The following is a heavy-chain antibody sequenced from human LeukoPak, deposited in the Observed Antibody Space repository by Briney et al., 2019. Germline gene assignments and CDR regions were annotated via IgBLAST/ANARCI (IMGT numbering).Heavy chain of an antibody. J-gene: IGHJ6*03. CDR3: ARGPLVPAYYYYYYYMDV. CDR1: GGTFSSYA. V-gene: IGHV1-69*13. CDR2: IIPIFGTA. Sequence: SVKVSCKASGGTFSSYAIIWVRQAPGQGLEWMGGIIPIFGTANYAQKFQGRVTITADESTSTAYMELSSLRSEDTAVYYCARGPLVPAYYYYYYYMDVWGKGTTVTVSS. D-gene: IGHD2-8*02.